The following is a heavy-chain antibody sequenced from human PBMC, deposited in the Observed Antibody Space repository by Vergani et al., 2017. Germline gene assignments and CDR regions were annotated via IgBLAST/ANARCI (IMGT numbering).Heavy chain of an antibody. Sequence: EVQLVESGGGLVQPGRSLRLSCTASGFTFGDYAMSWFRQAPGKGLEWVGFIRSKAYGGTTEYAASVKGRFTISRDDSKSIAYLQMNSLKTEDPAVYYCTRVPYEYVWGSYRYDIWGQGTMVTVSS. CDR1: GFTFGDYA. D-gene: IGHD3-16*02. V-gene: IGHV3-49*03. CDR3: TRVPYEYVWGSYRYDI. J-gene: IGHJ3*02. CDR2: IRSKAYGGTT.